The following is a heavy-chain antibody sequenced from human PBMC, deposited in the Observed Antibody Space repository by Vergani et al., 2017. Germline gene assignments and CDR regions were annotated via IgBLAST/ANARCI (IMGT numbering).Heavy chain of an antibody. J-gene: IGHJ5*02. D-gene: IGHD3-22*01. Sequence: QLQLQESGPGLVKPSATLSLTCTVSGGSISSSSYYWGWIRQPPGKGLEWIGSIYYSGSTYYNPSLKSRVTISVDSSENQFSLKLSSVTAADTAVYYCERRAVWVIVVDNWFDPWGQGTLVTVSS. CDR3: ERRAVWVIVVDNWFDP. CDR1: GGSISSSSYY. CDR2: IYYSGST. V-gene: IGHV4-39*01.